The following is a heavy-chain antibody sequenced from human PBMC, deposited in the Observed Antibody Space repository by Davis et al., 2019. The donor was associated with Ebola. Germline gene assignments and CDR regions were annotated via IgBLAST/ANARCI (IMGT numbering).Heavy chain of an antibody. D-gene: IGHD3-9*01. CDR1: GGSISSSSYY. CDR2: IYYSGST. V-gene: IGHV4-39*01. CDR3: ARLFGGDILTGYYDY. Sequence: MPGGSLRLSCTVSGGSISSSSYYWGWIRQPPGKGLEWIGSIYYSGSTYYNPSLKSRVTISVDTSKNQFSLKLSSVTAADTAVYYCARLFGGDILTGYYDYWGQGTLVTVSS. J-gene: IGHJ4*02.